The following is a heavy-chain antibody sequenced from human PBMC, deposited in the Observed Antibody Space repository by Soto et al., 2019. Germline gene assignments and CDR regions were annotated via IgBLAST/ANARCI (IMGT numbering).Heavy chain of an antibody. CDR1: GGSVSSGSYY. J-gene: IGHJ4*02. CDR3: ARDYSSGWWIDY. V-gene: IGHV4-61*01. D-gene: IGHD6-19*01. CDR2: IYYIGST. Sequence: QVQLQESGPGLVKPSETLSLTCTVSGGSVSSGSYYWSWSRQPPGKGLEWIGYIYYIGSTNYNPSPKRRVTITVDTSKNQCSLKLSSVTAADPAVYYCARDYSSGWWIDYWGQGTLVTVSS.